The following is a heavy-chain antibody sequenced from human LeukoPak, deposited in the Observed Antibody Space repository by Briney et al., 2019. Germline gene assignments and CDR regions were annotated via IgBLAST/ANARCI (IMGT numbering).Heavy chain of an antibody. CDR3: ARDSGGIAVAGTGLSWFDP. Sequence: ASVKVSCKASGYTFTGYYMHWVRQAPGQGLEWMGWINPNGGGTNYAQKFQGRVTMTRDTSISTAYMELSRLRSDDTAVYYCARDSGGIAVAGTGLSWFDPWGQGILVTVSS. D-gene: IGHD6-19*01. V-gene: IGHV1-2*02. J-gene: IGHJ5*02. CDR2: INPNGGGT. CDR1: GYTFTGYY.